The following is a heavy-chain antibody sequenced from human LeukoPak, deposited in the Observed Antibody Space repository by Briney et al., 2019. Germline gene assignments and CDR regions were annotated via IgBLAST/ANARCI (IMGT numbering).Heavy chain of an antibody. Sequence: GGSLRLSCAASGFTFSSYSMKWVRQAPGKGLEWVSSISSSSTYIYYADSVKGRFTISRDNAKNSLYLQMNSLRAEDTAVYYCARVLIKQLVFFDYWGQGTLVTVSS. V-gene: IGHV3-21*01. D-gene: IGHD6-13*01. CDR1: GFTFSSYS. CDR3: ARVLIKQLVFFDY. CDR2: ISSSSTYI. J-gene: IGHJ4*02.